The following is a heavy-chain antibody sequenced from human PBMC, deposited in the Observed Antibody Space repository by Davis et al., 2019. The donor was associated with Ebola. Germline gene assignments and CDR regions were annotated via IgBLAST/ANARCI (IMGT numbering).Heavy chain of an antibody. Sequence: YCTASGFTFSDNWMSWSRQAPGQGLEWVANIKHDGSESFYVDSVKGRFTISRDNAKNSLYLQMNSLRAEDTAVYYCASGYSRDFDYWGQGTLVTVSS. CDR3: ASGYSRDFDY. V-gene: IGHV3-7*01. D-gene: IGHD6-13*01. J-gene: IGHJ4*02. CDR1: GFTFSDNW. CDR2: IKHDGSES.